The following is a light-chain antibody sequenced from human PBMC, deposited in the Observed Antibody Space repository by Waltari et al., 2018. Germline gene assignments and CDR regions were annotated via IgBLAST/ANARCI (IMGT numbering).Light chain of an antibody. V-gene: IGKV1-33*01. J-gene: IGKJ3*01. Sequence: DIQMTQSTSSLSASVGDRVTITCQASQDISNYLNWYQQKPGKAPKLRIYDASNLETGVPSRFSGSGSGTEFTFTISSLQSEDIATYYCQQYDNLPLTFGPGTKVDIK. CDR3: QQYDNLPLT. CDR2: DAS. CDR1: QDISNY.